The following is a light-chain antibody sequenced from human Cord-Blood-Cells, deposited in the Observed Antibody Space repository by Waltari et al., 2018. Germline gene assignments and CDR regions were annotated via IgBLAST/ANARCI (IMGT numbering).Light chain of an antibody. CDR1: QSISSY. Sequence: DIQMTQSPSSPSASVGDRVTITCRASQSISSYLNWYQQKPGKAPKLLIYAASSLQSGVPSMFSGSGSGTDFTLTISSLQPEDFATYYCQQSYSTPLTFGGGTKVEIK. CDR3: QQSYSTPLT. CDR2: AAS. J-gene: IGKJ4*01. V-gene: IGKV1-39*01.